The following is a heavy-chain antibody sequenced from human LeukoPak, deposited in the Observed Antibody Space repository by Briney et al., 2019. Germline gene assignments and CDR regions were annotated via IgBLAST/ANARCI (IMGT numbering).Heavy chain of an antibody. J-gene: IGHJ4*02. Sequence: GGSLRLSCAASGFTFSSYSMNWVRQAPGKGLEWVSSISSSSYIYYADSVKGRFTISRDNAKNSLYLQMNSLRAEDTAVYYCARDRTMVRRSPYYDYWGQGTLVTVSS. CDR1: GFTFSSYS. CDR3: ARDRTMVRRSPYYDY. D-gene: IGHD3-10*01. V-gene: IGHV3-21*01. CDR2: ISSSSYI.